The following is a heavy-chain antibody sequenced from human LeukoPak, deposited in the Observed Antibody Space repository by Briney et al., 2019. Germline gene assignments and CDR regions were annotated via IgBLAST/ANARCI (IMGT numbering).Heavy chain of an antibody. D-gene: IGHD4-17*01. CDR3: ATHTVTTDYFDY. Sequence: SETLSLTCAVYGGSLSGDYGNWIRQPPGKGLEWIGEINHSGSTNYNPSLKSRVTMSVDTSKNQFSLKLSSVTAADTAVYYCATHTVTTDYFDYWGQGTLVTVSS. J-gene: IGHJ4*02. CDR1: GGSLSGDY. V-gene: IGHV4-34*01. CDR2: INHSGST.